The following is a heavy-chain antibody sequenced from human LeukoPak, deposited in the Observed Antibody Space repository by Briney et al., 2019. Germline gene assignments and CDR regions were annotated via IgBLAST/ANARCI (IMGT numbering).Heavy chain of an antibody. J-gene: IGHJ5*02. CDR2: FDPEDGET. CDR1: GYTLTELS. CDR3: ATWGSSLALYWSDP. Sequence: GASVKVSCKVSGYTLTELSMHWVRQAPGKGLEWMGGFDPEDGETIYAQKFQGRVTMTEDTSTDTAYMELSSLRSEGTAVYYCATWGSSLALYWSDPWGQGTLVTVSS. D-gene: IGHD6-6*01. V-gene: IGHV1-24*01.